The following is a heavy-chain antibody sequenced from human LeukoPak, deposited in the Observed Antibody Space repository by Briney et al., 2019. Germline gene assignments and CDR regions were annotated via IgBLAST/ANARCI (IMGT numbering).Heavy chain of an antibody. D-gene: IGHD3-10*01. Sequence: ASVKVSCKASGYTFTSYYMHWVRQAPGQGLEWMGIISPSGGSTSYAQKFQGRVTMTRDTSTSTVYMELSSLRSEDTAVYYCARDNRYYYGSGSYYYYYGMDVWGQGTTVTVSS. CDR2: ISPSGGST. CDR3: ARDNRYYYGSGSYYYYYGMDV. J-gene: IGHJ6*02. CDR1: GYTFTSYY. V-gene: IGHV1-46*01.